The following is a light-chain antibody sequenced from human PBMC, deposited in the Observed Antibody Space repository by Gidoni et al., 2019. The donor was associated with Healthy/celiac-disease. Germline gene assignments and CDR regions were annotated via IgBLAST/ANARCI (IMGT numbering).Light chain of an antibody. Sequence: EIVLTQSPATLSLSPGERATLSCRASQSVSSYLAWYQQKPGQAPRLLIYDASNRATGIPARFSGSGSVTDFTLTISSLEPEDFAVYYCQQRSNWPPSITFXQXTRLEIK. V-gene: IGKV3-11*01. CDR3: QQRSNWPPSIT. CDR1: QSVSSY. CDR2: DAS. J-gene: IGKJ5*01.